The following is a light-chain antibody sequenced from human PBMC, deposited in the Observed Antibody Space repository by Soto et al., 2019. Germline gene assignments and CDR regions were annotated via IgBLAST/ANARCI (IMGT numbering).Light chain of an antibody. J-gene: IGLJ1*01. CDR3: SSYTSSSNYV. CDR1: SIDVGGYNY. V-gene: IGLV2-14*01. Sequence: QSALTQPASVSGSPGQSITISCTGTSIDVGGYNYVSWYQQHPGKAPKLMIYDVSNRPSGVSNRFSGSKSGNTASLTISGLQAEDEADYYCSSYTSSSNYVFGTGTKLTVL. CDR2: DVS.